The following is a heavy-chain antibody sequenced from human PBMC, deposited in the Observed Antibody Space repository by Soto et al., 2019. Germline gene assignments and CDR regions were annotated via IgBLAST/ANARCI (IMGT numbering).Heavy chain of an antibody. CDR2: INPNSGGT. V-gene: IGHV1-2*04. Sequence: ASVKVSCKASGYTFTGYYMHWVRQANGQGLEWMGWINPNSGGTNYAQKFQGWVTMTRDTSISTAYMELSRLRSDDTAVYYCARGSRSSGYYYFDYWGQGTLLTVSS. D-gene: IGHD3-22*01. J-gene: IGHJ4*02. CDR1: GYTFTGYY. CDR3: ARGSRSSGYYYFDY.